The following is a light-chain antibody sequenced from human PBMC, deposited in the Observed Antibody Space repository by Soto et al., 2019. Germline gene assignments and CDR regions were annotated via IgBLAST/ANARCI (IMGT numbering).Light chain of an antibody. CDR2: GAS. Sequence: EIVMTQSPASLSVSPGDGATLSCWASQSVARNVAWYQQRPGQGPRLLIHGASTRAAGVPARFSGSGSGTDFPLTISSLQSEDFAVCYCQQYHNWPPQYAFGQGTKLQIK. V-gene: IGKV3-15*01. J-gene: IGKJ2*01. CDR3: QQYHNWPPQYA. CDR1: QSVARN.